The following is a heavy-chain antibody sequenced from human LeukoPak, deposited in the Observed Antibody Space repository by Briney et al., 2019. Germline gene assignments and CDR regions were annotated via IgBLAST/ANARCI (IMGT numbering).Heavy chain of an antibody. V-gene: IGHV3-48*03. J-gene: IGHJ4*02. CDR3: AKDTSDYYDSSGYSSLENYFDY. D-gene: IGHD3-22*01. CDR1: GFTFSGYE. Sequence: GGSLRLSCAASGFTFSGYEMNWVRQAPGKGLEWVSSISSRGSTIYFADSVKGRFTISRDNAKNSLYLQMNSLRAEDTALYYCAKDTSDYYDSSGYSSLENYFDYWGQGTLVTVSS. CDR2: ISSRGSTI.